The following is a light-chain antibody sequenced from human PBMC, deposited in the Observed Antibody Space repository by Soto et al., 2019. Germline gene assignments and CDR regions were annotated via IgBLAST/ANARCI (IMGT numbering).Light chain of an antibody. CDR1: TGHSGYI. Sequence: QLVLTQSSSASASLGSSVKLTCTLSTGHSGYIIGWHQQQPGKAPRYLMKVEGSGSYNKGSGVPDRFSGSSSGADRYLTISNLHFEDEADYYCETWDSKTGVFGGGTKLTVL. CDR2: VEGSGSY. CDR3: ETWDSKTGV. J-gene: IGLJ3*02. V-gene: IGLV4-60*02.